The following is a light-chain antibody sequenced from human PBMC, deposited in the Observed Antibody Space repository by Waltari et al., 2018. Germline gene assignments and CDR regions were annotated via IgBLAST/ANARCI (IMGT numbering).Light chain of an antibody. V-gene: IGKV1-33*01. CDR1: QDISKY. J-gene: IGKJ2*01. Sequence: DIQMTQSPSSLSASVGDRVTITCQASQDISKYLNWYQQKPGKAPKRLIYDATNLETGVPSRFSGSGSGTDFTFTISSLQPEDIATYYCQQYDNLPYTFGQGTKLEIK. CDR3: QQYDNLPYT. CDR2: DAT.